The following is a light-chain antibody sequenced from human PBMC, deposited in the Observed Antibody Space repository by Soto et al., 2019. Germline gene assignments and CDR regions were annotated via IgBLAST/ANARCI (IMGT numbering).Light chain of an antibody. CDR1: ITNIGDNY. V-gene: IGLV1-51*01. CDR3: GTWDDSLVSYV. J-gene: IGLJ1*01. Sequence: QCLLTQPHWVYAARGQRCIISCSGSITNIGDNYVSWYQHLPGTAPKLVVYDNDRRPSELPGRFSGSKYGTSATLVITGLQTGDEADYYCGTWDDSLVSYVFGAGTKVTVL. CDR2: DND.